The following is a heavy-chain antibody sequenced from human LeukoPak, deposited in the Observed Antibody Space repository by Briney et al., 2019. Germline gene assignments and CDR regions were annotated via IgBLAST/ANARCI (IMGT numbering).Heavy chain of an antibody. D-gene: IGHD4/OR15-4a*01. Sequence: GGSLRLSCAASGFTFSNFWMSWVRQAPGKGLEWVSFIYSDNTHYSDSVKGRFTISRDNSKNTLYLQMNSLRAEDTAVYYCARRAGAYSHPYDYWGQGTLVTVSS. CDR1: GFTFSNFW. J-gene: IGHJ4*02. V-gene: IGHV3-53*01. CDR2: IYSDNT. CDR3: ARRAGAYSHPYDY.